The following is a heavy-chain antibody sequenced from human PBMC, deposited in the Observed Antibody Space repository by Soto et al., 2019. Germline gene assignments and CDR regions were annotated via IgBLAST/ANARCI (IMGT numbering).Heavy chain of an antibody. Sequence: GGSLRLSCAASGFTFSSYGMHWVRQAPGKGLEWVAVIWYDGSNKYYADSVKGRFTISRDNSKNTLYLQMNSLRAEDTAVYYCASSNYGDSSHPWGQGTLVTVSS. CDR1: GFTFSSYG. D-gene: IGHD4-17*01. CDR2: IWYDGSNK. J-gene: IGHJ4*02. V-gene: IGHV3-33*01. CDR3: ASSNYGDSSHP.